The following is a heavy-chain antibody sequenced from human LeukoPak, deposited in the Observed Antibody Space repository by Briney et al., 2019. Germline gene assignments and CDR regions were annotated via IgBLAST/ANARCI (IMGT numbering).Heavy chain of an antibody. CDR2: INHSGST. CDR3: ARGVLGGSGSYYFDY. Sequence: ASETLSLTCAVYGGSFSGYYWSWIRQPPGKGLEWIGEINHSGSTNYNPSLKSRVTISVDTSKNQFSLKLSSVTAADTAVYYCARGVLGGSGSYYFDYWGQGTLVTVSS. D-gene: IGHD3-22*01. V-gene: IGHV4-34*01. J-gene: IGHJ4*02. CDR1: GGSFSGYY.